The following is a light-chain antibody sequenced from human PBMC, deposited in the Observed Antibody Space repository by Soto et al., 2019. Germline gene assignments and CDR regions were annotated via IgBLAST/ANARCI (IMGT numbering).Light chain of an antibody. CDR1: QSLVHSDGIAY. CDR3: MQGTHWPIT. J-gene: IGKJ5*01. V-gene: IGKV2-30*02. Sequence: DVVMTQSPLSLPVTLGQRVSISCRSNQSLVHSDGIAYFSWFTQRTGRSPRRLIYKVSNRDSGVPARLSGSGSGTDVALKISRVEAEDVGVYYCMQGTHWPITFGQGTRLEIK. CDR2: KVS.